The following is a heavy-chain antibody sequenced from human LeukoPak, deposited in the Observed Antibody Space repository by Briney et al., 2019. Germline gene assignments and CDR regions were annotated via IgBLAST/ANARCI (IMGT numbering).Heavy chain of an antibody. D-gene: IGHD2-8*01. V-gene: IGHV1-46*01. J-gene: IGHJ4*02. CDR2: INPSGGST. CDR3: ARDRCSNGVCYRENDY. Sequence: GASVKVSCKASGYTFTSYYMHWVRQAPGQGLEWMGIINPSGGSTSYAQKFQGRVTMTRDTSISTAYMELSRLRSDDTAVYYCARDRCSNGVCYRENDYWGQGTLVTVSS. CDR1: GYTFTSYY.